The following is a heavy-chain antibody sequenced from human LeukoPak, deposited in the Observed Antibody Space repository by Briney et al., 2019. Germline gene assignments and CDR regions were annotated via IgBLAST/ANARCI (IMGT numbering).Heavy chain of an antibody. CDR2: IFYSGST. D-gene: IGHD5-18*01. CDR3: ASISTAKNY. V-gene: IGHV4-59*08. CDR1: GGSISSYY. Sequence: SETLSLTCTVSGGSISSYYWSCIRQPPGKGLEWIGYIFYSGSTYYNPSLMSRVTMSVDTSKNQFSLKLSSVTAADTAVYYCASISTAKNYWGQGTLVTVSS. J-gene: IGHJ4*02.